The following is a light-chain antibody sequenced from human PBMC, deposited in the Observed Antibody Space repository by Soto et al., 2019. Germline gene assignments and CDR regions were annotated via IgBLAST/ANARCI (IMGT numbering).Light chain of an antibody. J-gene: IGLJ1*01. Sequence: QSVLTQPAPVSGSPGQSISISCIGTSSDVGAFNYVSWYQHHPGKAPQLIIYDVTSRPSGVSNRFSASKSGNTASLTISGLQAEDEGDYYCYSYTTSSTYVFGTGTKVTVL. CDR3: YSYTTSSTYV. V-gene: IGLV2-14*03. CDR2: DVT. CDR1: SSDVGAFNY.